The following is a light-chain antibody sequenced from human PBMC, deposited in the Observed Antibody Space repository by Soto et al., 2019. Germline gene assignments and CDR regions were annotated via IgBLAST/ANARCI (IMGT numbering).Light chain of an antibody. J-gene: IGKJ5*01. V-gene: IGKV1-27*01. CDR2: AAS. CDR1: QGISRY. CDR3: QKSSSLIT. Sequence: DIQMTQSPSSLSASVGDRVTITCRASQGISRYLAWYQQKPGKVPKLLISAASTLQSGVPSRFSCSGSGTDFTFTISSLQPFDAATSYCQKSSSLITFGPLTRLEI.